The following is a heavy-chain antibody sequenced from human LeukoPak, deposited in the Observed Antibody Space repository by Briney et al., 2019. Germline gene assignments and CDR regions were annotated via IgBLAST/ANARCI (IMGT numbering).Heavy chain of an antibody. CDR2: INPNSGGT. V-gene: IGHV1-2*02. D-gene: IGHD3-22*01. Sequence: ASVKVSCKASGYTFTGYYMHWVRQAPGQGLEWMGWINPNSGGTNYAQRFQGRVTMTRDTSISTAYMELSRLRSDDTAVYYCARGLTSLGYFGALGYWGQGTLVTVSS. CDR3: ARGLTSLGYFGALGY. J-gene: IGHJ4*02. CDR1: GYTFTGYY.